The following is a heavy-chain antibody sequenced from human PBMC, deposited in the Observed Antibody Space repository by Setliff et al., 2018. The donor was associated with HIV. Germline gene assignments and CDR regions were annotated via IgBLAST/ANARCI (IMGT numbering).Heavy chain of an antibody. D-gene: IGHD4-17*01. J-gene: IGHJ4*02. CDR3: ARRGDYGGMGY. Sequence: SETLSLTCTVSGGSISSSGYYWGWIRQPPGKGLEWIGTIYYSGSTYYNPSLKSRVTISVDTSKNQFSLKLSSVTAADTAVYYCARRGDYGGMGYWGLGTLVTVSS. CDR2: IYYSGST. V-gene: IGHV4-39*01. CDR1: GGSISSSGYY.